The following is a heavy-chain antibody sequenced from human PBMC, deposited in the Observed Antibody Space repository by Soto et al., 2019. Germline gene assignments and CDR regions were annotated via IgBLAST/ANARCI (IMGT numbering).Heavy chain of an antibody. CDR2: ISGSGGST. V-gene: IGHV3-23*01. J-gene: IGHJ4*02. Sequence: GGSLRLSCAASGFTFSNYWMHWVRQGPGKGLEWVSAISGSGGSTYYADSVKGRFTISRDNSKNTLYLQMNSLRAEDTAVYYCAKRGDDFWSGYHFDYWGQGTLVTVSS. CDR3: AKRGDDFWSGYHFDY. D-gene: IGHD3-3*01. CDR1: GFTFSNYW.